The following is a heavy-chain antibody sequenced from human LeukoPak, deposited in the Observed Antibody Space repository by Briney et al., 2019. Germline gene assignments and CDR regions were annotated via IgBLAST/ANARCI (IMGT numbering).Heavy chain of an antibody. Sequence: GGSLRLSCVASGFSVNSDYMTWLRQAPGKRLDWVSVLYSSGTTVYADSVRGRFTISRDNSKNTLYLQMNSLRAEDTAVYYCARWIYDTLTGYPSFHYWGQGTLVTVSS. CDR2: LYSSGTT. CDR1: GFSVNSDY. CDR3: ARWIYDTLTGYPSFHY. D-gene: IGHD3-9*01. V-gene: IGHV3-66*01. J-gene: IGHJ4*02.